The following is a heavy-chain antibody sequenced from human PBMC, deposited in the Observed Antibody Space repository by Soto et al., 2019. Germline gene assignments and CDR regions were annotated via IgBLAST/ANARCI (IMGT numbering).Heavy chain of an antibody. CDR1: GFSFSDSY. D-gene: IGHD3-22*01. Sequence: GGSLRLSCVVSGFSFSDSYMTWVRQIPGKGLEWVAVISYDGSNKYYADSVKGRFTISRDNSKNTLYLQMNSLRAEDTAVYYCAKDRSGYYSIPDYWGQGTLVTVSS. CDR2: ISYDGSNK. V-gene: IGHV3-30*18. J-gene: IGHJ4*02. CDR3: AKDRSGYYSIPDY.